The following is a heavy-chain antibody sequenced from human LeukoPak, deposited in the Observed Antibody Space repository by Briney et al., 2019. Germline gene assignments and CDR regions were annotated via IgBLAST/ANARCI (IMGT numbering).Heavy chain of an antibody. CDR3: ARVVGRWLQFIDAFDI. D-gene: IGHD5-24*01. CDR1: GYTFTGYY. CDR2: INPNSGGT. Sequence: GASVKVSCKASGYTFTGYYMHWVRQAPGQGLEWMGWINPNSGGTNYAQKFQGRVTMTRDTSISTAYMELSRLRPDDTAVYYCARVVGRWLQFIDAFDIWGQGTMVTVPS. V-gene: IGHV1-2*02. J-gene: IGHJ3*02.